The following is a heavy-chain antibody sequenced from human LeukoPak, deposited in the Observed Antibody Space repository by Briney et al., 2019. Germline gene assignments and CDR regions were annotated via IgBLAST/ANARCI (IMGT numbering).Heavy chain of an antibody. CDR2: IGGSGGSI. Sequence: QPGGSLRLSCTASGFTFSDYAMSWVRQAPGKGLEWVSGIGGSGGSIRYADSVKGRFIISRDNSKNTLYLQMNSLRAEDTAVYYCAKGGDGYNYYFDYWGQETLVTVFS. V-gene: IGHV3-23*01. D-gene: IGHD5-24*01. CDR3: AKGGDGYNYYFDY. J-gene: IGHJ4*02. CDR1: GFTFSDYA.